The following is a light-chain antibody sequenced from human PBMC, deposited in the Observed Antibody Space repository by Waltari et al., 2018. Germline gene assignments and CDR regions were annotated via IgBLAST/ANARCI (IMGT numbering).Light chain of an antibody. V-gene: IGLV2-14*03. CDR2: DVS. J-gene: IGLJ3*02. Sequence: SALTQPATESGSPGQSITISCNGNSSDIGNYNYVSWYQQHPGKAPKLMIYDVSKRPSGVSNRFSGSKSGNTASLTISGLQAEDEADYHCSSYADSGTLVFGGGTKLTVL. CDR1: SSDIGNYNY. CDR3: SSYADSGTLV.